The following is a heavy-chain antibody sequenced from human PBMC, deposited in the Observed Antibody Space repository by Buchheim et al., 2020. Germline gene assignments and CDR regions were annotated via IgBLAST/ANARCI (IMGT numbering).Heavy chain of an antibody. Sequence: QAQLVESGGGLVKPGGSLRLSCAVSGFTFSDYYMSWIRQAPGKGLEWVSYITSSGNAVYYADSVKGRFTISRDNDKQSLFLQVDSLRVEDTAVYYCAKSLAAAPYWYYCDYWGQGAL. J-gene: IGHJ4*02. CDR1: GFTFSDYY. CDR2: ITSSGNAV. CDR3: AKSLAAAPYWYYCDY. V-gene: IGHV3-11*01. D-gene: IGHD6-13*01.